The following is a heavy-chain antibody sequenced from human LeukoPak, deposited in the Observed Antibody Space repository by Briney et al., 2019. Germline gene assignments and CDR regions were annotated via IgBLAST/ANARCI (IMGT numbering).Heavy chain of an antibody. V-gene: IGHV4-4*07. J-gene: IGHJ6*03. D-gene: IGHD6-6*01. CDR2: IYNSGST. CDR3: ARDRVGSSSDYMDV. CDR1: GGSISSYY. Sequence: SETLSLTCTVSGGSISSYYWSWIRQPAGKGLEWIGRIYNSGSTNYNPSLKSRVTMSVDTSKNQFSLKLSSVTAADTAVYYCARDRVGSSSDYMDVWGKGSTVTVSS.